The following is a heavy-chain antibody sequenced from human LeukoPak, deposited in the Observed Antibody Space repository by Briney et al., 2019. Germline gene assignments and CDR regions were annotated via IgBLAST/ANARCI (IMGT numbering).Heavy chain of an antibody. CDR3: ARDQSTYYYDSSGYINWFDP. CDR1: CGYISSGSYY. D-gene: IGHD3-22*01. V-gene: IGHV4-61*02. CDR2: ISASGST. J-gene: IGHJ5*02. Sequence: SETLSLTCTVSCGYISSGSYYWSWIRQPAGKGLEWSGLISASGSTSYNPSLKSRVTISADTSINPFYLQLSTLPASDTAVYYCARDQSTYYYDSSGYINWFDPWGQGTLVTVSS.